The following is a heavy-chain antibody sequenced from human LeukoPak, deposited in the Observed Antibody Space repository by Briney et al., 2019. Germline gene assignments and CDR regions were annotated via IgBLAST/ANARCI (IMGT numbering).Heavy chain of an antibody. D-gene: IGHD1-26*01. CDR3: AKRGSSGSYRYLEY. Sequence: PGGSLRLSCAASGFTFSSYGMHWVRQAPGKGLEWVAIISYDGSNQYYADSVKCRFTISRDNSKNTLYLQMNSLRAEDTAVYYCAKRGSSGSYRYLEYWGQGTLVTVSS. J-gene: IGHJ4*02. CDR1: GFTFSSYG. CDR2: ISYDGSNQ. V-gene: IGHV3-30*18.